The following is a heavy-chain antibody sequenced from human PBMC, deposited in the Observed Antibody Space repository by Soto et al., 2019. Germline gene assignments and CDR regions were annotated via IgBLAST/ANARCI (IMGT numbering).Heavy chain of an antibody. Sequence: ASVKVSCKASGGTFSSYAISWVRQAPGQGLEWMGGIIPIFGTANYAQKFQGRVTITADESTSTAYMELSSLRSEDTAVYYCATPVSSGWYDAFDIWGQGTMVTVSS. CDR2: IIPIFGTA. J-gene: IGHJ3*02. V-gene: IGHV1-69*13. D-gene: IGHD6-19*01. CDR1: GGTFSSYA. CDR3: ATPVSSGWYDAFDI.